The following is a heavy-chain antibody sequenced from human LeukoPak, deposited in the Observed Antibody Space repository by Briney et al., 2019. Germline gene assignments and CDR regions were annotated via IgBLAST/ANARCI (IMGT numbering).Heavy chain of an antibody. V-gene: IGHV5-51*01. D-gene: IGHD3-22*01. CDR3: ARSASYYYDSSGFDY. CDR2: IYPGDSDT. CDR1: GYSFTSYW. Sequence: GESLKTSCKGSGYSFTSYWIGWVRQMPGKGLEWMGIIYPGDSDTRYSPSFQGQVTISADKSISTAYLQWSSLKASDTAMYYCARSASYYYDSSGFDYWGQGTLVTVSS. J-gene: IGHJ4*02.